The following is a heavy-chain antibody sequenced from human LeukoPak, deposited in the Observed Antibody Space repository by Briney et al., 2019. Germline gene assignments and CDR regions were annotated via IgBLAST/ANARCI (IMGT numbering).Heavy chain of an antibody. CDR1: GGSLISYY. Sequence: TSETLSLTCTVSGGSLISYYWSWIRQPPGKGLEWSGYIYYSGTTTYNPSLMSRANISVATSKTKFSLKLSSMTAADKAVYYCSREVYIAAAQYGYGGEGTLVTVSS. CDR3: SREVYIAAAQYGY. V-gene: IGHV4-59*01. CDR2: IYYSGTT. J-gene: IGHJ4*02. D-gene: IGHD6-13*01.